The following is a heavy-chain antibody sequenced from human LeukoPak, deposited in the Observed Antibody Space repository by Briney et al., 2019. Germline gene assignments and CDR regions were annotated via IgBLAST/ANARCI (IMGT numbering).Heavy chain of an antibody. CDR2: ISYDGSNK. CDR1: GFTFSSYG. CDR3: AKDSGSYLDY. D-gene: IGHD1-26*01. J-gene: IGHJ4*02. Sequence: GGSLRLSCAASGFTFSSYGMHWVRQAPGKGLEWVAVISYDGSNKYYADSVKGRFTISRDNSKNTLYLQMNSLKAEDTAVYYCAKDSGSYLDYWGQGTLVTVSS. V-gene: IGHV3-30*18.